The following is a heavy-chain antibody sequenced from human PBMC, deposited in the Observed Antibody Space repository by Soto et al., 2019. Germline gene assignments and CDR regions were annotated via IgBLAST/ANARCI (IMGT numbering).Heavy chain of an antibody. Sequence: ASVKVSCKTSGYTFTSYGISWVRQAPGQGLEWMGWISAYNGNTNYAQKLQGRVTMTTDTSTSTAYMELSSLRSEDTAVYYCLTYRGGRLVDPYDYSGQGTLVPGSS. CDR1: GYTFTSYG. CDR3: LTYRGGRLVDPYDY. V-gene: IGHV1-18*01. D-gene: IGHD2-15*01. J-gene: IGHJ4*01. CDR2: ISAYNGNT.